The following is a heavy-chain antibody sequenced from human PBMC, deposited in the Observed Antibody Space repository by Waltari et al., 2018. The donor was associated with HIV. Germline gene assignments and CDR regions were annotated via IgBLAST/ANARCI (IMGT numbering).Heavy chain of an antibody. CDR3: ARGPSSGWSWFDP. D-gene: IGHD6-19*01. V-gene: IGHV3-21*01. Sequence: EVRLLESGGGLVRPGGSLRLSCAASGFRFSDSNMNWVRQGPGKGWGGVASIGSLQNFIHYADSVKGRFTVSRDNAKNSLYLQMNSLTAEDTAVYYCARGPSSGWSWFDPWGQGTLVTVSS. J-gene: IGHJ5*02. CDR1: GFRFSDSN. CDR2: IGSLQNFI.